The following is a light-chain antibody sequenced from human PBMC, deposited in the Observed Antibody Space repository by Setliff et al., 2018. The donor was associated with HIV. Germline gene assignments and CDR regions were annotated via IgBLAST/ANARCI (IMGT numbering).Light chain of an antibody. CDR3: QSYDSSLSAWV. J-gene: IGLJ3*02. CDR1: SSNIGAPYD. CDR2: GNN. Sequence: QSALAQPPSVSGAPGQRVTVSCTGDSSNIGAPYDVHWYQHLPGTAPKLLIYGNNNRPSGVPDRFSGSKSGTSASLAISGLQAEDEADYYCQSYDSSLSAWVFGGGTKVTV. V-gene: IGLV1-40*01.